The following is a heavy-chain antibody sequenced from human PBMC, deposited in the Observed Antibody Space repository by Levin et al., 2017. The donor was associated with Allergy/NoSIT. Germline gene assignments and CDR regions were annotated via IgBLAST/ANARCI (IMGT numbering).Heavy chain of an antibody. CDR3: AKVRAGMVGTGTDS. J-gene: IGHJ4*02. V-gene: IGHV3-23*01. CDR1: GFTLSDYA. Sequence: GESLKISCAASGFTLSDYAMDWVRQAPGKGLEWVSSLSGSGGGTSYADPVQGRFGITYYADSVKGRFTISRDNSANTLYLQMNRLSPEDTAVYYCAKVRAGMVGTGTDSWGQGTQVTVSS. D-gene: IGHD1-26*01. CDR2: LSGSGGGT.